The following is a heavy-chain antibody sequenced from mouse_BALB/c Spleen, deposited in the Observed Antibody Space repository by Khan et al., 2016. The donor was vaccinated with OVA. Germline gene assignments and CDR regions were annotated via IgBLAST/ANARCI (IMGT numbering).Heavy chain of an antibody. CDR2: ISYSGNT. V-gene: IGHV3-2*02. D-gene: IGHD1-1*01. CDR3: ARVYGGDFDY. CDR1: GYSITSDYA. Sequence: VQLQQSGPGLVKPSQSLSLICTVTGYSITSDYAWNWIRQFPGNKLEWMGFISYSGNTKYNPSLKSRISITRDTSKNQFFLQLNSVTTEDTATDYCARVYGGDFDYWGHGTTLTVSS. J-gene: IGHJ2*01.